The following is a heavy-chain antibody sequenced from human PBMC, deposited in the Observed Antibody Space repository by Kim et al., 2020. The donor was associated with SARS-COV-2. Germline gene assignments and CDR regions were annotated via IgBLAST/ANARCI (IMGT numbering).Heavy chain of an antibody. CDR1: GFNFETFS. Sequence: GGSLRLSCETSGFNFETFSVHWVRQPPGKGLVWVSGISWDRDRIGYADSVKGRFTVSRDKAKDTLYLQMDSLRIEDTAFYYCTRVLVSGGADYWGQGTLVTVSS. CDR3: TRVLVSGGADY. V-gene: IGHV3-9*01. D-gene: IGHD3-10*01. CDR2: ISWDRDRI. J-gene: IGHJ4*02.